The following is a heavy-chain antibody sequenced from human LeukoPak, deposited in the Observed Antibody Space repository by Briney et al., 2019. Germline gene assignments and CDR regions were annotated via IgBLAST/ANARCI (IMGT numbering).Heavy chain of an antibody. V-gene: IGHV1-69*04. CDR2: IIPMLDIQ. CDR3: ASERGATQYFDY. J-gene: IGHJ4*02. Sequence: SVKVSCKASGYTFTSYVITWVRQAPGQGLEWMGRIIPMLDIQNYAQKFQGRVTITADKSTSTAYMELSSLRSEDTAVYYCASERGATQYFDYWGQGTLVTVSS. CDR1: GYTFTSYV. D-gene: IGHD3-10*01.